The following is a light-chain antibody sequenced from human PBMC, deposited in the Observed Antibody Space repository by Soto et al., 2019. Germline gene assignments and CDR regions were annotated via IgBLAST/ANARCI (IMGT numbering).Light chain of an antibody. CDR1: SSDVGGYNY. CDR2: DVS. J-gene: IGLJ1*01. Sequence: QSALTQPASVSGSPGQSITISCTGTSSDVGGYNYVSWYQQHPGKAPKLMIYDVSNRPSGVSNRFSASKSGNTASLTISGLQAEDEADYYCSSYTSSSPYFFGTGTKLTVL. CDR3: SSYTSSSPYF. V-gene: IGLV2-14*01.